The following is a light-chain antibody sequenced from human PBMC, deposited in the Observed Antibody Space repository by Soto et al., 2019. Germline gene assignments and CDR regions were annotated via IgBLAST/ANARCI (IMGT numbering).Light chain of an antibody. J-gene: IGLJ2*01. CDR2: DVT. CDR1: SGVVGGFNY. Sequence: QSVLTQPRSVSGSPGQSVTISCTGASGVVGGFNYVSWYQQHPGKAPKLMIFDVTKRPSGVPDRFSGSKSGNTASLTISGLQAEDEADYHCCSYAGSYTLLFAGGTKVTVL. CDR3: CSYAGSYTLL. V-gene: IGLV2-11*01.